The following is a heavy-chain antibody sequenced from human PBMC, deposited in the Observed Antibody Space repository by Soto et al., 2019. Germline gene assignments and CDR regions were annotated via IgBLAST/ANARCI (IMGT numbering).Heavy chain of an antibody. V-gene: IGHV3-7*01. Sequence: GXSLILSCEASGFTCSNYWMSCVRQAPWKGREWVANINQDGSEKYFVGSVNGRFTISRDNAKNSLFLQVNSLRAEDTAVYYCAREKRANGYFDYWGQGTLVTVSS. D-gene: IGHD6-25*01. CDR3: AREKRANGYFDY. CDR1: GFTCSNYW. J-gene: IGHJ4*02. CDR2: INQDGSEK.